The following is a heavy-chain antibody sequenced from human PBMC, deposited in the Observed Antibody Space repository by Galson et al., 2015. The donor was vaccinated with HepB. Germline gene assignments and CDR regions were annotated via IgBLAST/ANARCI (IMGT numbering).Heavy chain of an antibody. J-gene: IGHJ5*02. CDR2: IIPIFGTA. CDR1: GGTFSSYA. Sequence: SVKVSCKASGGTFSSYAISWVRQAPGQGLEWMGGIIPIFGTANYAQKFQGRVTITADESTSTAYMELSSLISEDTAVYYCASLTKGYNWFDPWGQGTLVTVSS. CDR3: ASLTKGYNWFDP. D-gene: IGHD4/OR15-4a*01. V-gene: IGHV1-69*13.